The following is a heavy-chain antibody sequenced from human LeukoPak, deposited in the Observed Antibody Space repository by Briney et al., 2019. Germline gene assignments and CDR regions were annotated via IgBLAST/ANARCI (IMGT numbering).Heavy chain of an antibody. CDR3: ARNAYKTSSENYFDF. CDR2: ISAYNGNT. J-gene: IGHJ4*02. CDR1: GYTFTRYG. V-gene: IGHV1-18*01. D-gene: IGHD2-21*01. Sequence: ASVNVSCKASGYTFTRYGINWVRQAPGQGLEWMGWISAYNGNTNYAQKLQGRVTMTTDTSTSTAYMELRSLRSDDTAVYYCARNAYKTSSENYFDFWGRGTLVTVSS.